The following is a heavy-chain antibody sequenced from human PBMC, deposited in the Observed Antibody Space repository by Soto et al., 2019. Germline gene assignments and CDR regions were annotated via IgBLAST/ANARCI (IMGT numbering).Heavy chain of an antibody. V-gene: IGHV1-18*01. D-gene: IGHD3-9*01. CDR3: ARDQSPEDDILTGANNFDD. Sequence: GASVKVSCKASGYTFTSYGISWVRQAPGQGLEWMGWISAYNGNTNYAQKLQGRVTMTTDTSTSTAYMELRSLRSDDTAVYYCARDQSPEDDILTGANNFDDWGQGTLVTVSS. CDR2: ISAYNGNT. J-gene: IGHJ4*02. CDR1: GYTFTSYG.